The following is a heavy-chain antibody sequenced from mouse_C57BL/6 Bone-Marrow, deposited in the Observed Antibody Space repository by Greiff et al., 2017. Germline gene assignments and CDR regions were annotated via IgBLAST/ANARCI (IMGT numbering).Heavy chain of an antibody. D-gene: IGHD1-1*01. J-gene: IGHJ2*01. CDR1: GFNIKDDY. CDR3: TTIITTVVAPYYFDY. V-gene: IGHV14-4*01. CDR2: IDPENGDT. Sequence: EVQLVESGAELVRPGASVKLSCTASGFNIKDDYMHWVKQRPEQGLEWIGWIDPENGDTEYASKFQGKATIPADTSSNTAYLQLSSLTSEDTAVYYCTTIITTVVAPYYFDYWGQGTTLTVSS.